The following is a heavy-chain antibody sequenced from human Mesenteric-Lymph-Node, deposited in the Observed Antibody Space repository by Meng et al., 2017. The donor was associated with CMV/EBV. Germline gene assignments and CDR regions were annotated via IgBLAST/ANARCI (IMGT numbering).Heavy chain of an antibody. CDR3: ARSRRITIFGVVRRGGNWFDP. CDR1: SSYC. V-gene: IGHV4-34*01. Sequence: SSYCWSGIRQPPGKGLEWIGEIKHSGSNNYNPSLKSRVTISVDTSKNQFSLNLTSVTAADTAVYYCARSRRITIFGVVRRGGNWFDPWGQGTLVTVSS. D-gene: IGHD3-3*01. CDR2: IKHSGSN. J-gene: IGHJ5*02.